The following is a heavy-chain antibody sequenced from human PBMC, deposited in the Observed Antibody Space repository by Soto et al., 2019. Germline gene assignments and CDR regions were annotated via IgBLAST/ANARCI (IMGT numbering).Heavy chain of an antibody. V-gene: IGHV4-4*07. CDR1: GGSISSYY. D-gene: IGHD6-13*01. CDR2: IYTSGST. J-gene: IGHJ5*02. Sequence: LSLTCTVSGGSISSYYWSWIRQPAGKGLEWIGRIYTSGSTNYNPSLKSRVTMSVDTSKNQFSLKLSSVTAADTAVYYCASTIAAAGTLMIFDPWGQGTLVTVSS. CDR3: ASTIAAAGTLMIFDP.